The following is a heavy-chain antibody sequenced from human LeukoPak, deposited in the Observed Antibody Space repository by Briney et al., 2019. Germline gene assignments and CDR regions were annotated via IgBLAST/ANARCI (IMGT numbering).Heavy chain of an antibody. D-gene: IGHD6-13*01. J-gene: IGHJ4*02. V-gene: IGHV4-39*07. CDR3: AREEYSSDWYGHDS. Sequence: PSETLSLTCTVSGGSISSSSYYWGWIRQPPGKGLEWIGSIYYSGTTFDNPSLKSRVTLSVDTSKNQFSLRLTSVTAADTAFYYCAREEYSSDWYGHDSWGQGTLVTVSS. CDR1: GGSISSSSYY. CDR2: IYYSGTT.